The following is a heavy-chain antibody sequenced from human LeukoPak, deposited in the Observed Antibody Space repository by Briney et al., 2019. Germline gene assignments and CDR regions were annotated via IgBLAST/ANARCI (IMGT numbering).Heavy chain of an antibody. Sequence: GGSLRLSCAASGFTFRSYGMHWVRQAPGKGLEWVAFIRYDGNNKYYADSVKGRFTISRDNSKNTLYLQMNSLRAEDTAVYYCARDRYSGSYSYWGQGTLVTVSS. V-gene: IGHV3-30*02. J-gene: IGHJ4*02. D-gene: IGHD1-26*01. CDR2: IRYDGNNK. CDR1: GFTFRSYG. CDR3: ARDRYSGSYSY.